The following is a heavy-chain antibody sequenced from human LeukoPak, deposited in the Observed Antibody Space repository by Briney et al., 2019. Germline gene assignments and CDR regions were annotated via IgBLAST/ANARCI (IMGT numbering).Heavy chain of an antibody. D-gene: IGHD4-23*01. CDR1: GYTFTSYD. CDR3: ARNGGGLGY. CDR2: MNPSNDYT. J-gene: IGHJ4*02. Sequence: GASVKVSCKASGYTFTSYDIVWVRQAPGQGLEWMAWMNPSNDYTTYAQSLQGRVTLTRDTSTSTAYMELSSLRFEDTAVYYCARNGGGLGYWGQGTLVTVSS. V-gene: IGHV1-8*01.